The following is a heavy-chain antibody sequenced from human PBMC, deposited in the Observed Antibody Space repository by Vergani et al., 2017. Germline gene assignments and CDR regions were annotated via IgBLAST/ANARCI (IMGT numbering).Heavy chain of an antibody. D-gene: IGHD3/OR15-3a*01. J-gene: IGHJ2*01. CDR3: ARDAGLVAMYWYFDL. CDR1: GGSISSGSYY. V-gene: IGHV4-61*02. CDR2: IYTSGST. Sequence: QVQLQESGPGLVKPSQTLSLTCTVSGGSISSGSYYWSWIRQPAGKGLEWIGRIYTSGSTNYNPSLKSRVTMSVDTSKNQFSLKLSSVTAADTAVYYCARDAGLVAMYWYFDLWGRGTLVTVSS.